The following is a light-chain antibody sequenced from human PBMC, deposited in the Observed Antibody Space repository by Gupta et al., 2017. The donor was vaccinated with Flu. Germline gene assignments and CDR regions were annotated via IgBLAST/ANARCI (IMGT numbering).Light chain of an antibody. CDR1: QSVSSSY. J-gene: IGKJ5*01. CDR2: GAS. CDR3: QQYGSSPIT. V-gene: IGKV3-20*01. Sequence: EIVLTQSPGTLSLSPGERATLSCRASQSVSSSYLAWYQQKPGQAPRLLIYGASSRATGIPDRFSGSGSGTDITLTIIRLEPEDFAVYYCQQYGSSPITFGQGTQLEIK.